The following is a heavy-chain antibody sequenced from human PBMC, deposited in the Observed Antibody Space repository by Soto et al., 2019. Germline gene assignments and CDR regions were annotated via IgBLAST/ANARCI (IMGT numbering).Heavy chain of an antibody. CDR1: GFTFSSYE. CDR3: ARDRLNYDFWSGYYSVASSSFYYYYGMDV. J-gene: IGHJ6*02. V-gene: IGHV3-48*03. Sequence: GGSLRLSCAASGFTFSSYEMNWVRQAPGKGLEWVSYISSSGSTIYYADSVKGRFTISRDNAKNSLYLQMNSLRAEDTAVYYCARDRLNYDFWSGYYSVASSSFYYYYGMDVWGQGTTVTVSS. CDR2: ISSSGSTI. D-gene: IGHD3-3*01.